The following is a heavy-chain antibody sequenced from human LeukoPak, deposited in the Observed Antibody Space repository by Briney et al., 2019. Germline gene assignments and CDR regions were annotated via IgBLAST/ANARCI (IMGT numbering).Heavy chain of an antibody. CDR1: GYTFTSYG. V-gene: IGHV1-18*01. Sequence: ASVTVSCKASGYTFTSYGISWVRQAPGQGLEWMGWISAYNGNTNYAQKLQGRVTITTDTSTSTAYMELRSLRSDDTAVYYCARVESWDYYDSSGYYPDYWGQGTLVTVSS. CDR3: ARVESWDYYDSSGYYPDY. J-gene: IGHJ4*02. CDR2: ISAYNGNT. D-gene: IGHD3-22*01.